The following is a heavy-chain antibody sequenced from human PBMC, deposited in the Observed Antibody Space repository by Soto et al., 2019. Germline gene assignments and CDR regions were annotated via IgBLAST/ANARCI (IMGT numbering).Heavy chain of an antibody. CDR1: GFTVSSYA. D-gene: IGHD4-4*01. V-gene: IGHV3-23*01. CDR3: AKGESNYGPGYFYYGMDV. Sequence: VGSVRLSCAASGFTVSSYAMSWVRQAPGKGLEWVSAISGSGGSTYYADSVKGRFTISRDNSKNTLYLQMNRLRAEETAVYYCAKGESNYGPGYFYYGMDVWGQGTTVTVSS. J-gene: IGHJ6*02. CDR2: ISGSGGST.